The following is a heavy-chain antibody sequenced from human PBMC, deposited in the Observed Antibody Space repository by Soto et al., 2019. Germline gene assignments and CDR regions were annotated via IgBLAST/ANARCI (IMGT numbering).Heavy chain of an antibody. D-gene: IGHD3-10*01. CDR3: AGPYGSAYPPDDYYYMDV. V-gene: IGHV3-23*01. J-gene: IGHJ6*03. CDR1: GFTFSSYD. Sequence: PGGSLRLSCAASGFTFSSYDMSWVRQAPGKGLEWVSAISGSGGSTYYADSVKGRFTISRDNSKNTLYLQMNSLRAEDTAVYYCAGPYGSAYPPDDYYYMDVWGKGTTVTVSS. CDR2: ISGSGGST.